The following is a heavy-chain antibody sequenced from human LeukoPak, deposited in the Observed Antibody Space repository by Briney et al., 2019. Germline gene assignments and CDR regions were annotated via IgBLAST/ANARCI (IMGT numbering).Heavy chain of an antibody. CDR1: GGSISSYY. CDR2: IYTSGST. CDR3: ARGAPGGYSYGLLVAGFKGYYYMDV. J-gene: IGHJ6*03. D-gene: IGHD5-18*01. Sequence: SETLSLTFTVSGGSISSYYWSWIRQPAGKGLEWIGRIYTSGSTNYNPSLKSRVTMSVDTSKNQFSLKLSSVTAADTAVYYCARGAPGGYSYGLLVAGFKGYYYMDVWGKGTTVTVSS. V-gene: IGHV4-4*07.